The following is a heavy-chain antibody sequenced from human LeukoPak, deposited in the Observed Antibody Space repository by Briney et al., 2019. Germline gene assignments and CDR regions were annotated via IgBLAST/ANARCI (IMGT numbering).Heavy chain of an antibody. CDR1: SGSIRNSNYY. Sequence: SETLSLTCTVSSGSIRNSNYYWGWIRQPPGKGLEWIGSVFYDGSSDYSPSLRSRVTISVDTSKNKFSLKVNSVTAADTAVYFCARYYGSGRHADYWGQGTLVIVSS. D-gene: IGHD3-10*01. J-gene: IGHJ4*02. CDR3: ARYYGSGRHADY. V-gene: IGHV4-39*01. CDR2: VFYDGSS.